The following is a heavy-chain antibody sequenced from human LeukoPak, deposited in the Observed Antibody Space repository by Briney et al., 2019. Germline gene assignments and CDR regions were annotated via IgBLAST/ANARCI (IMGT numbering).Heavy chain of an antibody. J-gene: IGHJ5*02. CDR2: IYYSGST. Sequence: SQTLSLTCTVSGGSISSGGYYWSWIRQHPGEGLEWIGYIYYSGSTYYNPSLKSRVTISVDTSKNQFSLKLSSVTAADTAVYYCASGPRGLGATTFDPWGQGTLVTVSS. CDR1: GGSISSGGYY. D-gene: IGHD1-26*01. V-gene: IGHV4-31*03. CDR3: ASGPRGLGATTFDP.